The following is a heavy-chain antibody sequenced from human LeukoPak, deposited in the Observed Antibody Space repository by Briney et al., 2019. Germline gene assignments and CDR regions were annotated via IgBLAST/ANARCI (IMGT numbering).Heavy chain of an antibody. CDR2: TRDSGTGT. J-gene: IGHJ4*02. CDR3: AMQLWSPGY. D-gene: IGHD1-1*01. CDR1: GFTFSSYA. V-gene: IGHV3-23*01. Sequence: GGSLRLSCAASGFTFSSYAMAWVRQARGKGLEWVSTTRDSGTGTHYADSVRGRLTISRDNSKNTLYLQMNRLSAEDTAIYYCAMQLWSPGYWGQGTLVTVCS.